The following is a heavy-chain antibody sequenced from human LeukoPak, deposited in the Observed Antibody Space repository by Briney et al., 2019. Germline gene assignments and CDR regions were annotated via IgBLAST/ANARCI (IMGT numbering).Heavy chain of an antibody. Sequence: GGSLRLSCAASGFTFSGYGMHWVRQAPGKGREWVAVIWYDGSYKYYADSLKGRYTISRDNSQNTLYLQMNSLRAEDTAVYYCARDRANDYAIDYWGQGTLVTVSS. CDR1: GFTFSGYG. CDR3: ARDRANDYAIDY. D-gene: IGHD4-17*01. V-gene: IGHV3-33*01. J-gene: IGHJ4*02. CDR2: IWYDGSYK.